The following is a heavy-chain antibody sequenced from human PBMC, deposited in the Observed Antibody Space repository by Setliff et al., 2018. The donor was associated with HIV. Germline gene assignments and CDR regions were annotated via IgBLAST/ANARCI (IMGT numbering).Heavy chain of an antibody. CDR3: RRLSETAMASFDS. Sequence: PSETLSLTCSVSGGSVNSYHWSWIRQPPGKGLEWIGYIYKSGTTNYSPSLKSRVTISAGPSKNQFSLKLTSVTAADTAVYYCRRLSETAMASFDSWGQGIPVTVSS. J-gene: IGHJ4*02. V-gene: IGHV4-59*08. CDR1: GGSVNSYH. D-gene: IGHD2-21*02. CDR2: IYKSGTT.